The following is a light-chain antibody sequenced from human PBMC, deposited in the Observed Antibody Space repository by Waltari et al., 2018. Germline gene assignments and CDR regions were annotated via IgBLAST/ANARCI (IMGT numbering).Light chain of an antibody. CDR2: KAS. CDR3: QQRNNYPLT. J-gene: IGKJ4*01. Sequence: DIQLTQSPSSLSASVGDRVTITCRASQAINSFLAWYQQKPGKAPKLLTYKASMLQSGVPSRFSGSGSGTEFTLTISSLQPEDFAVYYCQQRNNYPLTFGGGTKVEIK. V-gene: IGKV1-9*01. CDR1: QAINSF.